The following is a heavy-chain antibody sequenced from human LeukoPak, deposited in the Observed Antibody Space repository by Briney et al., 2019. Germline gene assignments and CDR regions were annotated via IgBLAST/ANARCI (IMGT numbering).Heavy chain of an antibody. D-gene: IGHD6-13*01. Sequence: SETLSLTCAVYGGSFSGYYWSWIRQPPGKGLEWIGEINHSGSTNYNPSLKSRVTISVDTSKNQFSLKLSSVTAADTAVYYCASKGAAAGTRGLYNSFDPWGQGTLVTVSS. J-gene: IGHJ5*02. CDR1: GGSFSGYY. CDR3: ASKGAAAGTRGLYNSFDP. V-gene: IGHV4-34*01. CDR2: INHSGST.